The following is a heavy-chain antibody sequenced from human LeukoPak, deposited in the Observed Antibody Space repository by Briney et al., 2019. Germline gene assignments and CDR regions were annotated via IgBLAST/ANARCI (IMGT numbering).Heavy chain of an antibody. D-gene: IGHD2-15*01. V-gene: IGHV4-39*01. CDR3: ARYCSGGSCFNRIGRGDDY. CDR1: GGSISSSSYY. J-gene: IGHJ4*02. CDR2: IYYSGST. Sequence: PSETLSLTCTVSGGSISSSSYYWGWIRQPPGKGLVWIGSIYYSGSTYYNPSLKSRVTISVDTSKNQFSLKLSSVTAADTAVYYCARYCSGGSCFNRIGRGDDYWGQGTLVTVSS.